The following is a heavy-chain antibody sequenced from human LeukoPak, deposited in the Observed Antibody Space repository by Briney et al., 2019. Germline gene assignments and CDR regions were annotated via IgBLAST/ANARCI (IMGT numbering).Heavy chain of an antibody. CDR3: AKWGDYDVLTGYYVSDY. CDR1: GFTFSNYA. J-gene: IGHJ4*02. Sequence: GGSPRLSCAASGFTFSNYAMSWVRQAPGKGLEWVSAITGSGGNTYYADSVKGRFTISRDNSKNTVFLQKNSLRAEDTAVYYCAKWGDYDVLTGYYVSDYWGQGTLVTVSS. CDR2: ITGSGGNT. D-gene: IGHD3-9*01. V-gene: IGHV3-23*01.